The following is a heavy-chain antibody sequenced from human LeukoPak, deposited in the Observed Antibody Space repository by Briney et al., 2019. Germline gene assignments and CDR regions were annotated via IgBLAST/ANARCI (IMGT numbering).Heavy chain of an antibody. CDR2: ISSSSSYI. CDR3: ARDLPEGYCSSTSCSHFDY. Sequence: PGGSLILSCAASGFTFSSYSMNWVRQAPGKGLEWVSSISSSSSYIYYADSVKGRFTISRDNAKNSLYLQMNSLRAEDTAVYYCARDLPEGYCSSTSCSHFDYWGQGTLVTVSS. V-gene: IGHV3-21*01. D-gene: IGHD2-2*01. J-gene: IGHJ4*02. CDR1: GFTFSSYS.